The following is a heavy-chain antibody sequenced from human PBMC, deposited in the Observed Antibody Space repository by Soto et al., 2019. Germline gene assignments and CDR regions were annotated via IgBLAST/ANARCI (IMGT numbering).Heavy chain of an antibody. CDR1: GGSVSSGTNY. J-gene: IGHJ1*01. Sequence: SETLSLTCSVSGGSVSSGTNYWSWIRQPPGRGLEWIGHIYSSGSTNYNPSLKSRVTISVDTSKNQFSLILSSVTAADTAMYYCAKDSEAAGYQDWGQGSLVTVSS. CDR2: IYSSGST. CDR3: AKDSEAAGYQD. V-gene: IGHV4-61*01. D-gene: IGHD2-2*03.